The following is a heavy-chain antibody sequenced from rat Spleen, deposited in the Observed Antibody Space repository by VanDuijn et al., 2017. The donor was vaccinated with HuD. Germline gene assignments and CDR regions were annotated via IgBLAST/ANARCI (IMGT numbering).Heavy chain of an antibody. D-gene: IGHD1-1*01. Sequence: EVQLQESGPGLVKPSQSLSLTRSVTGHSIDSSYRWNWIRKFPGNKLEWMGYINSAGSTNYNPSLKSQISISRDTSKNQFFLQVDSVTTEDTATYYCARSDGTHYYLPFADWGQGTLVTVSS. CDR3: ARSDGTHYYLPFAD. J-gene: IGHJ3*01. CDR1: GHSIDSSYR. V-gene: IGHV3-3*01. CDR2: INSAGST.